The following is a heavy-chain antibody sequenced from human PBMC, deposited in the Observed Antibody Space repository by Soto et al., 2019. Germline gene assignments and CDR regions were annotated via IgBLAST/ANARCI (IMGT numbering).Heavy chain of an antibody. J-gene: IGHJ3*02. D-gene: IGHD2-15*01. CDR1: GYTFTGYY. CDR2: INPNSGGT. V-gene: IGHV1-2*04. CDR3: ARMVVVVAANTGAFDI. Sequence: QVQLMQSGAEVKKPGASVKVSCKASGYTFTGYYMHWVRQAPGQGLEWMGWINPNSGGTNYAQKFQGWVTMTRDTSISTAYMELSRLRSDDTAVYYCARMVVVVAANTGAFDIWGQGTMVTVSS.